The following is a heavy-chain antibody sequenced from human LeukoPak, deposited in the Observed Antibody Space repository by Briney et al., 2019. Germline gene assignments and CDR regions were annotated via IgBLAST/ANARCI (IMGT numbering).Heavy chain of an antibody. V-gene: IGHV4-59*01. CDR1: GGSISSYY. J-gene: IGHJ1*01. CDR3: ARTVAVAGTGHFQH. Sequence: SETLSLTCTVSGGSISSYYWSWIRQPPGKGLEWIGYIYYSGSTNYNPSLKRRVTISVDTSKNQFSLKLSSVTAADTAVYYCARTVAVAGTGHFQHWGQGTLVTASS. D-gene: IGHD6-19*01. CDR2: IYYSGST.